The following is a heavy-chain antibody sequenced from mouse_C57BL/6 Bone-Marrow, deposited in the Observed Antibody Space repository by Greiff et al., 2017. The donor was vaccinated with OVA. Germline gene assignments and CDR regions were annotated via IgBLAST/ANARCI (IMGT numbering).Heavy chain of an antibody. CDR1: GYTFTSYW. CDR3: ARGGYYGSSYYWYFDV. J-gene: IGHJ1*03. V-gene: IGHV1-64*01. D-gene: IGHD1-1*01. Sequence: QVQLQQPGAELVKPGASVKLSCKASGYTFTSYWLHWVKQRPGQGLEWIGMIHPNSGSTNYNEKFKSKATLTVDKSSCTAYMQLSSLTSEDSAVYYCARGGYYGSSYYWYFDVWGTGTTVTVSS. CDR2: IHPNSGST.